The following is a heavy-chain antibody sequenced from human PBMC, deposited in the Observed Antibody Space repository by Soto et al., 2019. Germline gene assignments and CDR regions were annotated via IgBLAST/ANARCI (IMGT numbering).Heavy chain of an antibody. J-gene: IGHJ6*03. Sequence: SETLSLTCAVYGGSFSGYYWSWIRQPPGKGLEWIGEINHSGSTNYNPSHKSRVTISVDTSKNQFSLKLRSVTAADTAVYYCASIDFVVVPADLNDHHYYYYMDVWGKGTTVTVSS. CDR2: INHSGST. CDR3: ASIDFVVVPADLNDHHYYYYMDV. V-gene: IGHV4-34*01. CDR1: GGSFSGYY. D-gene: IGHD2-2*01.